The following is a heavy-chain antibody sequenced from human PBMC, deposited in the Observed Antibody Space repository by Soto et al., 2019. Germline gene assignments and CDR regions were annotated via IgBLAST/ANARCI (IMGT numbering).Heavy chain of an antibody. CDR1: GFTFSSYA. CDR2: ISYDGSNK. CDR3: ARLSSSGWYEIDY. D-gene: IGHD6-19*01. J-gene: IGHJ4*02. V-gene: IGHV3-30-3*01. Sequence: QVQLVESGGGVVQPGRSLRLSCAASGFTFSSYAMRWVRQAPGKGLEWVAVISYDGSNKYYADSVKGRFTISRDNSKNTLYLQMNSLRADDTAVYYCARLSSSGWYEIDYWGQGTLVTVSS.